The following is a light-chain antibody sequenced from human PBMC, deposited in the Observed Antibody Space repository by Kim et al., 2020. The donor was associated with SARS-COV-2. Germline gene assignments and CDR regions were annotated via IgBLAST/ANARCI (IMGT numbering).Light chain of an antibody. CDR3: QQYKHYPYT. J-gene: IGKJ2*01. CDR2: DGS. Sequence: AAVADAVTIACAGAQSLGAWLAWYQQKPGKAPNLLMSDGSCLTDGVPSRFSGSGSDTEFTLTISSLQPDDFATYFCQQYKHYPYTFGQGTKLEIK. CDR1: QSLGAW. V-gene: IGKV1-5*01.